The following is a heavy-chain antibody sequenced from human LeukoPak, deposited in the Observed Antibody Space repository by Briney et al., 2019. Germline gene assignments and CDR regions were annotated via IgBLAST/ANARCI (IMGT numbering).Heavy chain of an antibody. Sequence: SETLSLTCTVSGYSISSGYYWGWIRQPPGKGLEWIGSIYHSGSTYYNPSLKSRVTMSVDTSKNQFSLKLSSVTAADTAVYYCARGLSGAAAGNFDYWGQGTLVTVSS. D-gene: IGHD6-13*01. V-gene: IGHV4-38-2*02. CDR3: ARGLSGAAAGNFDY. CDR2: IYHSGST. CDR1: GYSISSGYY. J-gene: IGHJ4*02.